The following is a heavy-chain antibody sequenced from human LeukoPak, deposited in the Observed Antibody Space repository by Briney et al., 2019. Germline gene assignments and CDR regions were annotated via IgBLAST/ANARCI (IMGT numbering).Heavy chain of an antibody. CDR2: INNSGGT. CDR1: GGSFSGYY. V-gene: IGHV4-34*01. CDR3: AGSRVWANSSWHYWFDP. J-gene: IGHJ5*02. Sequence: SETLSLTCAVYGGSFSGYYWSWIRQPLGKGLEWIAEINNSGGTNYNPSLKSRVTISVDTSNNQFSLKLSSVTAADTAVYYCAGSRVWANSSWHYWFDPWGQGTLVTVSS. D-gene: IGHD3-22*01.